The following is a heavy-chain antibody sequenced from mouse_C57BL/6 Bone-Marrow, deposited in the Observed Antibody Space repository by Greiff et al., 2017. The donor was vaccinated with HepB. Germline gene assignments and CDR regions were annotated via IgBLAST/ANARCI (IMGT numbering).Heavy chain of an antibody. J-gene: IGHJ1*03. CDR1: GFTFSDYY. Sequence: EVMLVESEGGLVQPGSSMKLSCTASGFTFSDYYIAWVRQVPEKGLEWVANINYDGSSTYYLDSLKSRFIISRDNAKNILYLQMSSLKSEDTATYYCAREGNWDWYFDVWGTGTTVTVSS. D-gene: IGHD4-1*01. CDR2: INYDGSST. V-gene: IGHV5-16*01. CDR3: AREGNWDWYFDV.